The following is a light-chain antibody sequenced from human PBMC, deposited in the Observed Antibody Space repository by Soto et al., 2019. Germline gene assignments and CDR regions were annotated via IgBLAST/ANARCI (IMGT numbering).Light chain of an antibody. Sequence: QSALTQPASVSGSPGQSITISCTGTNSDVGGYHYVSWYQQHPGKAPKLIIYEVSNRPSGVSNRFAGSKSGNTASLTISGLQSEDEAEYYCSSYKGSSTGVIIGGGTKVTVL. CDR3: SSYKGSSTGVI. CDR1: NSDVGGYHY. CDR2: EVS. V-gene: IGLV2-14*01. J-gene: IGLJ2*01.